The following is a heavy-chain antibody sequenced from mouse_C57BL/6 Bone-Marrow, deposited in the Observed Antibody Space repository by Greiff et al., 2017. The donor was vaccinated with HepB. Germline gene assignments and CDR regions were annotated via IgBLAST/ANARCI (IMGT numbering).Heavy chain of an antibody. CDR1: GYTFTSYW. CDR2: IDPSDSYT. J-gene: IGHJ4*01. D-gene: IGHD2-2*01. CDR3: AKKGVTDYYAMDY. Sequence: QVQLQQPGAELVKPGASVKLSCKASGYTFTSYWMHWVKQRPGQGLEWIGEIDPSDSYTNYNQKFKGKSTLTVDKSSSTAYMQLSSLTSEDSAVYYCAKKGVTDYYAMDYWGQGTSVTVSS. V-gene: IGHV1-69*01.